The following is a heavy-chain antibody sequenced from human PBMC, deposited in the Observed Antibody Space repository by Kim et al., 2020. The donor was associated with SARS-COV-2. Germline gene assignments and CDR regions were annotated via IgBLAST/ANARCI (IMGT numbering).Heavy chain of an antibody. CDR1: GFTFSSYG. Sequence: GGSLRLSCAASGFTFSSYGMHWVRQAPGKGLEWVAVISYDGSNKYYADSVKGRFTISRDNSKNTLYLQMNSLRAEDTAVYYCAKDQKPQGYYDSSGLDYFDYWGQGTLVTVSS. CDR2: ISYDGSNK. CDR3: AKDQKPQGYYDSSGLDYFDY. J-gene: IGHJ4*02. V-gene: IGHV3-30*18. D-gene: IGHD3-22*01.